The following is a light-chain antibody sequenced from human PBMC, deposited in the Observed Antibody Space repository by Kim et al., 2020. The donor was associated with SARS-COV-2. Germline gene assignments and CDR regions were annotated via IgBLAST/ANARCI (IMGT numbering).Light chain of an antibody. CDR2: QDS. CDR3: QAWDSSTAV. CDR1: KMGDKY. V-gene: IGLV3-1*01. J-gene: IGLJ7*01. Sequence: SYELTQPPSVSVSPGQTASITCSGDKMGDKYACWYQQKPGQSTVLVIYQDSKRSSGIPERFSGSNSGNTATLTISGTQAMDEADYYCQAWDSSTAVFGGGTQLTVL.